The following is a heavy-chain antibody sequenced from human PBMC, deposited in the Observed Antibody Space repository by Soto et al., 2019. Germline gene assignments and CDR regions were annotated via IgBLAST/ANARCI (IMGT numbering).Heavy chain of an antibody. Sequence: QVQLVQSGAEVKKPGASVKVSCKASGYTFTSYDFNWVRQATGQGFEWMGWMNPNSGNTGYAQKFQGRVTMTRDTSIGTAYMELRSLTSEDTAVSYCARGSREWGFDYWGQGTLVTVSS. J-gene: IGHJ4*02. CDR1: GYTFTSYD. CDR2: MNPNSGNT. D-gene: IGHD3-16*01. CDR3: ARGSREWGFDY. V-gene: IGHV1-8*01.